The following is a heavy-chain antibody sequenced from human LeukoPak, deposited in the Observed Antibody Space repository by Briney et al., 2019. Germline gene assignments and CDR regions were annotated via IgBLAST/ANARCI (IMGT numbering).Heavy chain of an antibody. CDR3: ARDNVPVGATTRPDY. Sequence: GGSLRLSCAASGFTFTTYWMHWVRQPPGKGLVWVSRISTDGRTTSYADSVKGRFTISRDNAKNTLYLQMNSLRAEDTALYYCARDNVPVGATTRPDYWGQGTLVTVSS. D-gene: IGHD1-26*01. J-gene: IGHJ4*02. CDR2: ISTDGRTT. V-gene: IGHV3-74*01. CDR1: GFTFTTYW.